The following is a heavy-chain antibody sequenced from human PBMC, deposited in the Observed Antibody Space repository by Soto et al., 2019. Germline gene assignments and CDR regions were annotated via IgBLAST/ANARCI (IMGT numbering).Heavy chain of an antibody. CDR3: ASRDGYNHFHYYYYGMDV. CDR2: IIPIFGTA. D-gene: IGHD5-12*01. V-gene: IGHV1-69*13. Sequence: SVKVSCKASGGTFSSYAISWVRQAPGQGLEWMGGIIPIFGTANYAQKFQGRVTITADESTSTAYMELSSLRSEDTAVYYCASRDGYNHFHYYYYGMDVWGQGTTVTV. CDR1: GGTFSSYA. J-gene: IGHJ6*02.